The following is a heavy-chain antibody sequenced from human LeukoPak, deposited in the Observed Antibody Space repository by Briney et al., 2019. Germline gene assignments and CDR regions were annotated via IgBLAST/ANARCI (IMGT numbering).Heavy chain of an antibody. CDR1: GFTFSIHE. V-gene: IGHV3-74*01. CDR3: ARISSDSISYYDH. Sequence: RSGGSLRLSCAASGFTFSIHEMNWVRQAPGKGLVWVSRINSEGSTISYADSVKGRFTISRDNAKNTLFLQMNSLRAEDTAVYYCARISSDSISYYDHWGQGTLVTVSS. J-gene: IGHJ4*02. D-gene: IGHD3-22*01. CDR2: INSEGSTI.